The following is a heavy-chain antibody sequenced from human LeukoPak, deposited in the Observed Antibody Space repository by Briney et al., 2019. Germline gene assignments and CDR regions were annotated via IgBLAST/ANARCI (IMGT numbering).Heavy chain of an antibody. D-gene: IGHD3-10*01. CDR3: ARGVSDYYGSGSYYNWFDP. CDR1: GGSISSGSYY. CDR2: IYTSGST. J-gene: IGHJ5*02. V-gene: IGHV4-61*02. Sequence: SETLSLTCTVSGGSISSGSYYWSWNRQPAGKGLEWIGRIYTSGSTNYNPSLKSRVTISVDTSKNQFSLKLSSVTAADTAVYYCARGVSDYYGSGSYYNWFDPWGQGTLVTVSS.